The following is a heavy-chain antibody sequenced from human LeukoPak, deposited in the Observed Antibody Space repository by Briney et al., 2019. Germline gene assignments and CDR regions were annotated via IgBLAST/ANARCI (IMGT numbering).Heavy chain of an antibody. Sequence: GGSLRLSCAASGFTVSGNYMSWVRQAPGKGLEWVSVIYSSDNTYYIDSVKGRFTISRDNSKNTLYLQMNSLRAEDTAVYYCAGRRVLDASFDYWGQGTLVTVSS. V-gene: IGHV3-66*02. CDR3: AGRRVLDASFDY. D-gene: IGHD3-16*01. CDR2: IYSSDNT. J-gene: IGHJ4*02. CDR1: GFTVSGNY.